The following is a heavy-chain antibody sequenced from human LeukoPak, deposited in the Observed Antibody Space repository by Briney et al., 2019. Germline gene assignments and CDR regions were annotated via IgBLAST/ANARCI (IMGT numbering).Heavy chain of an antibody. CDR3: ARDVGYSSGWFRDYYYYGMDV. J-gene: IGHJ6*02. Sequence: GGSLTLSCAASGFTFSSYGMHWVRQAPGKGLEWVAVIWYDGSNKYYADSVKGRFTISRDNSKNTLYLQMNSLRAEDTAVYYCARDVGYSSGWFRDYYYYGMDVWGQGTTVTVSS. D-gene: IGHD6-19*01. V-gene: IGHV3-33*01. CDR1: GFTFSSYG. CDR2: IWYDGSNK.